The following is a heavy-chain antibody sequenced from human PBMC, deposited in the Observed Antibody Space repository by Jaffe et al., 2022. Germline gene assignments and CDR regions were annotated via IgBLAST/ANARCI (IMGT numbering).Heavy chain of an antibody. CDR1: GFSLSNARMG. Sequence: QVTLKESGPVLVKPTETLTLTCTVSGFSLSNARMGVSWIRQPPGKALEWLAHIFSNDEKSYSTSLKSRLTISKDTSKSQVVLTMTNMDPVDTATYYCARILESWSEYYFDYWGQGTLVTVSS. CDR3: ARILESWSEYYFDY. V-gene: IGHV2-26*01. D-gene: IGHD1-1*01. CDR2: IFSNDEK. J-gene: IGHJ4*02.